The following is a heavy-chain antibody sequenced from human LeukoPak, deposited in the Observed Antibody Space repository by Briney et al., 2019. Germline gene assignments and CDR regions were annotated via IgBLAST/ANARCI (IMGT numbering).Heavy chain of an antibody. J-gene: IGHJ4*02. D-gene: IGHD2-21*01. V-gene: IGHV3-74*01. Sequence: PGGSLRLSCAASGFTFSSHGMHWVRQAPGKGLVWVAHVNTDGTSTSYVDSVRGRFTISRDNAKNSLYLQMNSLTAEDTAVYYCVRESYSRGDFNWGQGTLVSVSS. CDR3: VRESYSRGDFN. CDR1: GFTFSSHG. CDR2: VNTDGTST.